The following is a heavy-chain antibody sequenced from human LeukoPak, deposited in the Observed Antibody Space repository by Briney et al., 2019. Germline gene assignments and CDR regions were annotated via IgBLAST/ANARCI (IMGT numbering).Heavy chain of an antibody. J-gene: IGHJ4*02. D-gene: IGHD3-10*01. CDR1: RFTLSNYW. CDR3: ARDRGSGSYGIFDY. CDR2: IKQDGSET. Sequence: GGSLRLSCAASRFTLSNYWMSWVRQAPGKGLEWVANIKQDGSETYYVDSVKGRFTISRDNAKNSLYLQMNSLRAEDTAVYYCARDRGSGSYGIFDYWGQGTLVTVSS. V-gene: IGHV3-7*01.